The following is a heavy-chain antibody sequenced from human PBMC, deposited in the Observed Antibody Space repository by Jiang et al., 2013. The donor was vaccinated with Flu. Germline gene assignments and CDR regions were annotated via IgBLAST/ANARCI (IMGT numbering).Heavy chain of an antibody. D-gene: IGHD3-10*01. V-gene: IGHV5-51*01. Sequence: PGKGLEWMGIIYPGDSDTRYSPSFQGQVIISADKSISTAYLQWSSLKASDTAMYYCARLYYYGSGVPLPDYWGQGTLVTVSS. J-gene: IGHJ4*02. CDR3: ARLYYYGSGVPLPDY. CDR2: IYPGDSDT.